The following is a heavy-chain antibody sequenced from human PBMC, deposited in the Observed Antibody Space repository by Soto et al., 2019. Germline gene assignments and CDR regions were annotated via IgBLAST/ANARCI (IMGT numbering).Heavy chain of an antibody. V-gene: IGHV1-18*01. J-gene: IGHJ4*02. CDR3: ARDTPPTAY. CDR1: GYTFTSYH. CDR2: ISAYNTNT. Sequence: QVQLVQSGAEVKKPGASVKVSCKTSGYTFTSYHISWVRQAPGQGLEWMGWISAYNTNTNYAQKFQGRVTMTTDTLTGTAYMELRSLRSADTAVYYCARDTPPTAYWGQGTLVTVSS.